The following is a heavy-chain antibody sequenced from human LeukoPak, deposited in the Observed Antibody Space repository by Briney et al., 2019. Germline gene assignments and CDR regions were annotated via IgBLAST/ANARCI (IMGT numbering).Heavy chain of an antibody. CDR2: IYYSGST. CDR3: ARDRNYYDSSGYSRYFDY. CDR1: GGSISSYY. D-gene: IGHD3-22*01. Sequence: SETLSLTCTVSGGSISSYYWSWIRQPPGKGLEWIGYIYYSGSTNYNPSLKSRVTISVDTSKNQFSLKLSSVTAADTAVYYCARDRNYYDSSGYSRYFDYWGQGTLVTVSS. V-gene: IGHV4-59*01. J-gene: IGHJ4*02.